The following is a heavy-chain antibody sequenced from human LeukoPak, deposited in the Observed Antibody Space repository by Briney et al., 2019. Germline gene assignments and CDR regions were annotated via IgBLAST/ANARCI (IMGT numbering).Heavy chain of an antibody. D-gene: IGHD2-2*01. CDR3: ARDRDVGYCSSTSCYHY. J-gene: IGHJ4*02. V-gene: IGHV3-66*01. Sequence: GGSLRLSCAASGFTVSSNYMSWVRQAPGKGLEWVSVIYSGGSTYYADSVKGRFTISRDNSKNTLYLQMNSLRAEDTAVYYCARDRDVGYCSSTSCYHYWGQGTLVTVSS. CDR2: IYSGGST. CDR1: GFTVSSNY.